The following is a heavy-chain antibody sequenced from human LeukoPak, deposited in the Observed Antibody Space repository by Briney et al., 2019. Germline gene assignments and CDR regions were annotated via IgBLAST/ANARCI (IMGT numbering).Heavy chain of an antibody. CDR1: GFTFSSYA. CDR2: ISYDGSNK. D-gene: IGHD2/OR15-2a*01. Sequence: PGGSLRLSCAASGFTFSSYAMHWVRQAPGKGLEWVAVISYDGSNKYYADSVKGRFTISRDNSKNTLYLQMNSLRAGDTAVYYCARDPIGYYYGMDVWGQGTTVTVSS. CDR3: ARDPIGYYYGMDV. V-gene: IGHV3-30-3*01. J-gene: IGHJ6*02.